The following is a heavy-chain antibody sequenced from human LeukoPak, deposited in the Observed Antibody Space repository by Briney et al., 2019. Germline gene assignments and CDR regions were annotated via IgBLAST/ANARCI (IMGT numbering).Heavy chain of an antibody. Sequence: PGGSLRLSCAASGSTFSSYGMHWVRQAPGKGLEWVASISYDGSEIYYGDSVKGRFTNSRDNSRNTLYLQMNSLRAEDTAVYYCAKDREGRGYNYGSYFDYWGQGSLVTVSS. CDR3: AKDREGRGYNYGSYFDY. CDR2: ISYDGSEI. J-gene: IGHJ4*02. D-gene: IGHD5-18*01. V-gene: IGHV3-30*18. CDR1: GSTFSSYG.